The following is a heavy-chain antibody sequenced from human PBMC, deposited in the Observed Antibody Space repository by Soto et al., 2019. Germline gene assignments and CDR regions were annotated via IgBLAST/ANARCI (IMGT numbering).Heavy chain of an antibody. CDR2: IKSKTDGGTT. D-gene: IGHD3-22*01. CDR3: TTDPYYYDSSGYYYGGYFDY. J-gene: IGHJ4*02. Sequence: GGSLRLSCAASGFTFSNAWMSWVRQAPGKGLEWVGRIKSKTDGGTTDYAAPVKGRFTISRDDSKNTLYLQMNSLKTEDTAVYYCTTDPYYYDSSGYYYGGYFDYWGQGTLVTVSS. V-gene: IGHV3-15*01. CDR1: GFTFSNAW.